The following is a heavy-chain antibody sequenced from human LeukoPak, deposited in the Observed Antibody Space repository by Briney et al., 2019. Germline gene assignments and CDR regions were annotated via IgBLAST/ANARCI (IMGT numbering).Heavy chain of an antibody. CDR1: GFAFSSYA. J-gene: IGHJ4*02. D-gene: IGHD2-15*01. CDR3: AKSWGYCLDC. Sequence: GGSLRLSCVASGFAFSSYAMSWVRQAPGKGLEWISTISGSDGSTYFADSVKGRFTFSRDNSKNTLYLQMNSLRAEDTAVYYCAKSWGYCLDCWGQGTLVTVSS. V-gene: IGHV3-23*01. CDR2: ISGSDGST.